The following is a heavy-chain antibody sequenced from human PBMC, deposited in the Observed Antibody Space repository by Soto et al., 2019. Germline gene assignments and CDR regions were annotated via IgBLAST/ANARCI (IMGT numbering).Heavy chain of an antibody. V-gene: IGHV1-46*01. D-gene: IGHD3-3*01. CDR2: INPSGGST. CDR3: AREAITIFGVVIIREYYFDY. J-gene: IGHJ4*02. Sequence: GASVKVSCKASGYTFTSYYMHWVRQAPGQGLEWMGIINPSGGSTSYAQKFQGRVTMTRDTSTSTVYMELSSLRSEDTAVYYCAREAITIFGVVIIREYYFDYWGQGTLVTSPQ. CDR1: GYTFTSYY.